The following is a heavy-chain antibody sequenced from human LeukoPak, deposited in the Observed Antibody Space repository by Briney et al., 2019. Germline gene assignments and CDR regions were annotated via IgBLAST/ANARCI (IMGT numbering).Heavy chain of an antibody. CDR3: ARGDSNLRAGGVNWFDP. V-gene: IGHV3-30-3*01. CDR1: GFTFSSYA. Sequence: PGGSLRLSCAASGFTFSSYAMHWVRQAPGKGLEWVAVISYDGSNKYYADSVKGRFTIFRDNSKNTLYLQMNSLRAEDTAVYYCARGDSNLRAGGVNWFDPWGQGTLVTVSS. J-gene: IGHJ5*02. CDR2: ISYDGSNK. D-gene: IGHD4-11*01.